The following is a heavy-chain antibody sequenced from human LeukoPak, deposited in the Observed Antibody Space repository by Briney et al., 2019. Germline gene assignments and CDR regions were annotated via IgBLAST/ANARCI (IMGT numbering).Heavy chain of an antibody. CDR3: ARAYSGSYWAPNTFDI. CDR1: GFTFSSYW. V-gene: IGHV3-74*01. J-gene: IGHJ3*02. Sequence: PGGSLRLSCAASGFTFSSYWIHWVRQAPGKGLVWVSRINSDGSSTRYADSVKGRFTFSRDNAKNTLYLQMNSLGAEDTAVYYCARAYSGSYWAPNTFDIWGQGTMVTVSS. D-gene: IGHD1-26*01. CDR2: INSDGSST.